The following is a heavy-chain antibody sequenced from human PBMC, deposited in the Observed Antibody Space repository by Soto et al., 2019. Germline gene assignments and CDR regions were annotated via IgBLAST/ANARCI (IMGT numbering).Heavy chain of an antibody. Sequence: EVPLMESGGGLVQPGGSLRLSCAASTFIFSNAYINWVRQAPGKGPEWVGRVRSKADGGTTDYAAPVIGRFTISRDNSKNTLYLQMDSLKTEATAVYYCATTYTGSYSFYFDSWGQGTLVTVSS. V-gene: IGHV3-15*07. CDR3: ATTYTGSYSFYFDS. CDR1: TFIFSNAY. CDR2: VRSKADGGTT. D-gene: IGHD1-26*01. J-gene: IGHJ4*02.